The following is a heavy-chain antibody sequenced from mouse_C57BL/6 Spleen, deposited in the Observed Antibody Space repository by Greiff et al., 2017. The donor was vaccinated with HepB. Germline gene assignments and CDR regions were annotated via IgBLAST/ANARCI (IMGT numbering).Heavy chain of an antibody. CDR2: INYDGSST. CDR1: GFTFSDYY. Sequence: EVQRVESEGGLVQPGSSMKLSCTASGFTFSDYYMAWVRQVPEKGLEWVANINYDGSSTYYLDSLKSRFIISRDNAKNILYLQMSSLKSDDTATYYCAREGGAMDYWGQGTSVTVSS. V-gene: IGHV5-16*01. CDR3: AREGGAMDY. J-gene: IGHJ4*01.